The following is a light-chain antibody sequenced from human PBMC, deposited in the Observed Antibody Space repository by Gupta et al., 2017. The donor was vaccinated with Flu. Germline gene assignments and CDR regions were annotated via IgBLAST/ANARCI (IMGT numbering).Light chain of an antibody. CDR1: QSVSSW. J-gene: IGKJ2*03. V-gene: IGKV1-5*03. CDR2: RAS. CDR3: QHYNGFSGS. Sequence: DIQMTQSPSTLSAFVGDRVTITCLASQSVSSWLAWYQQKLGKAPKLLIYRASSLQSGVPSRFSGSGSGTEFTLTISSLQPDDFATYYCQHYNGFSGSFGQGTKLEIK.